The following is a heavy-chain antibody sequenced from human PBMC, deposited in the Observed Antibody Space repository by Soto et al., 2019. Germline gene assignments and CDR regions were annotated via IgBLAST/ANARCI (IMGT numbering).Heavy chain of an antibody. CDR2: INHSGST. CDR1: GGSFSGYY. J-gene: IGHJ1*01. V-gene: IGHV4-34*01. Sequence: SETLSLTCAVYGGSFSGYYWSWIRQPPGKGLEWIGEINHSGSTNYNPSLKSRVTISVDTSKNQFSLKLSSVTAADTAVYYCARRQYYYDSSGYYYQLYFQHWGQGTLVTVSS. CDR3: ARRQYYYDSSGYYYQLYFQH. D-gene: IGHD3-22*01.